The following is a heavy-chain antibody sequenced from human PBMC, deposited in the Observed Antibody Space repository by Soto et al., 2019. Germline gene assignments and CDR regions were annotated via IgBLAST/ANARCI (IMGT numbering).Heavy chain of an antibody. J-gene: IGHJ6*02. V-gene: IGHV1-46*01. Sequence: QVQLVQSGAEVKKPGASVKVSCKASGYTFTSFYMHWVRQAPGQGLEWMGIINPSGTTTDYAQKFKGRVTMNRETSTSTDYMELSSLTSEDTAVYYSAKPHIDRHYYYGMEVWGQGTAVTVSS. CDR3: AKPHIDRHYYYGMEV. CDR2: INPSGTTT. CDR1: GYTFTSFY.